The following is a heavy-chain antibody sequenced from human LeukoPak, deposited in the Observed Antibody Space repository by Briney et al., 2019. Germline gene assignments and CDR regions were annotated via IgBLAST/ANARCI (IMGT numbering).Heavy chain of an antibody. Sequence: SETLSLTCTVSGGSISSHYWSWIRQPPGKGLEWIGYIYYSGSTYYNPSLKSRVTISVDTSKNQFSLKLSSVTAADTAVYYCAREEFCSGGSCYGNWFDPWGQGTLVTVSS. J-gene: IGHJ5*02. D-gene: IGHD2-15*01. CDR3: AREEFCSGGSCYGNWFDP. CDR2: IYYSGST. CDR1: GGSISSHY. V-gene: IGHV4-59*11.